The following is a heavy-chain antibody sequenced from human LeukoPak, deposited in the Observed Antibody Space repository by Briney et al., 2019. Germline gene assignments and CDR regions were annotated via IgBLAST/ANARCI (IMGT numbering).Heavy chain of an antibody. CDR3: TRARTYGPGTLYYFDY. CDR2: IRSKAYGGTT. CDR1: EFTFGDYA. J-gene: IGHJ4*02. V-gene: IGHV3-49*04. D-gene: IGHD3-10*01. Sequence: GRSLRLSCTASEFTFGDYAMSWVRQAPGKGLEWVSYIRSKAYGGTTQYAASVKGRFTISRDDSKSIAYLEMNSLKTEDTAVYYCTRARTYGPGTLYYFDYWGQGTLVTVSS.